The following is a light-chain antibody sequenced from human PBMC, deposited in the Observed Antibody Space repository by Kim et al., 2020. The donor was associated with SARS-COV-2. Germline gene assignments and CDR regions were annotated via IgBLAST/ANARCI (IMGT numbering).Light chain of an antibody. CDR2: RDN. J-gene: IGLJ3*02. V-gene: IGLV10-54*04. Sequence: RTTDALVCTGNSNNVGSLGVVWMQQDQGLHPKLLSYRDNCRPSGISERFSASRSGNTASLTIAGLQPEDEADYYCSAWDSSLNTWMFGGGTQLTVL. CDR3: SAWDSSLNTWM. CDR1: SNNVGSLG.